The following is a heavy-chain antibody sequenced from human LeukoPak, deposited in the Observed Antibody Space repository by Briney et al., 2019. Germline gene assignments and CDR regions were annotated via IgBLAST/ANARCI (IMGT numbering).Heavy chain of an antibody. V-gene: IGHV4-39*01. Sequence: SETLSLTCTVSGGSISSHYYWIWIRQPPGKGLEWIGSIYYSGSTYYNPSLKSRVTISVDTSKNQFSLKLSSLTAAETAVYYCARQYGSGSSYTPVVDLWGQGTLVTVSP. J-gene: IGHJ4*02. CDR3: ARQYGSGSSYTPVVDL. CDR1: GGSISSHYY. D-gene: IGHD3-10*01. CDR2: IYYSGST.